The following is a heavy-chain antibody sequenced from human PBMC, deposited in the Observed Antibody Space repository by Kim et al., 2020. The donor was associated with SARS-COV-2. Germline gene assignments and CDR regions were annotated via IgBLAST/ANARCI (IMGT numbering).Heavy chain of an antibody. Sequence: SVKVSCKASGGTFSSYAISWVRQAPGQGLEWMGGIIPIFGTANYAQKFQGRVTITADESTSTAYMELSSLRSEDTAVYYCARSEVDLYCSSTSCPLFHYYYYGMDVWGQGTTVTVSS. D-gene: IGHD2-2*01. J-gene: IGHJ6*02. CDR1: GGTFSSYA. V-gene: IGHV1-69*13. CDR2: IIPIFGTA. CDR3: ARSEVDLYCSSTSCPLFHYYYYGMDV.